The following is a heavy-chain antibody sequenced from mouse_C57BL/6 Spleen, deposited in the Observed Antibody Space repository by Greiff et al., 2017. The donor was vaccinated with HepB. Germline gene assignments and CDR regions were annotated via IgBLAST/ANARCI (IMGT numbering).Heavy chain of an antibody. Sequence: VKLVESGAELVRPGTSVKMSCKASGYTFTNYWIGWAKQRPGHGLEWIGDIYPGGGYTNYNEKFKGKATLTADKSSSTAYMQFSSLTSEDSAIYYCSRSYYGSVYYYAMDYWGQGTSVTVSS. CDR1: GYTFTNYW. CDR2: IYPGGGYT. D-gene: IGHD1-1*01. V-gene: IGHV1-63*01. CDR3: SRSYYGSVYYYAMDY. J-gene: IGHJ4*01.